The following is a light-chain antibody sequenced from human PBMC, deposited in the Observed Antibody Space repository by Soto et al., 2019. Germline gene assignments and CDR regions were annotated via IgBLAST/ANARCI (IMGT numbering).Light chain of an antibody. Sequence: QSALTQPRSVSGSPGQSVTISCTGTSSDVGGYNYVSWYQQHPGKAPKLMIYDVSKRPSGVPDRFSGSKSGNTASLTISGLQAEDEANYYWCSYAGSSSVVFGGGTKVTV. CDR3: CSYAGSSSVV. CDR2: DVS. CDR1: SSDVGGYNY. J-gene: IGLJ2*01. V-gene: IGLV2-11*01.